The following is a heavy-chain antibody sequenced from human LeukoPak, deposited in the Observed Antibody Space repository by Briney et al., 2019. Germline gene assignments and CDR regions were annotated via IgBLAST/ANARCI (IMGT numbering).Heavy chain of an antibody. Sequence: SETLSLTCAVYGGSFSGYYWSWIRQPPGKGLEWIGEINHSGSTNYNPSLKSRVTISVDTSKNQFSLKLSSVTAADTAVYYCARMLAVAGTGWFDPWGQGTLVTVSS. CDR1: GGSFSGYY. D-gene: IGHD6-19*01. J-gene: IGHJ5*02. V-gene: IGHV4-34*01. CDR2: INHSGST. CDR3: ARMLAVAGTGWFDP.